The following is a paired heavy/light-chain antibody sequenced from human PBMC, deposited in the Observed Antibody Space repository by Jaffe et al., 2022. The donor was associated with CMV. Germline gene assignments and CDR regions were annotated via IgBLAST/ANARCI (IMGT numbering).Heavy chain of an antibody. D-gene: IGHD1-26*01. Sequence: QVQLQESGPGLVKPSETLSLTCTVSGDSISGYYWSWIRQPPGKGLEWIGYVYYSGSTSYNPSLKSRVAISVDTSENQFSLELNSVTAADTAVYYCASHKTQSGSIYGGDYYYYYMDVWGKGATVTVSS. V-gene: IGHV4-59*08. J-gene: IGHJ6*03. CDR1: GDSISGYY. CDR3: ASHKTQSGSIYGGDYYYYYMDV. CDR2: VYYSGST.
Light chain of an antibody. V-gene: IGKV3-20*01. Sequence: EIVLTQSPGTLSLSPGERATLSCRASQSVSNNYLAWYQQKPGQAPRLLIYGASFRATGIPDRFRGSGSGRDFTLVISRLEPEDFAVFYCQQYDSSPLTFGGGTKVEI. CDR3: QQYDSSPLT. J-gene: IGKJ4*01. CDR2: GAS. CDR1: QSVSNNY.